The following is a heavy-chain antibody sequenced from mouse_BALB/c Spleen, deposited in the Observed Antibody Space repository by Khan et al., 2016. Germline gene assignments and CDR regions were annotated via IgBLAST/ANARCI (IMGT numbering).Heavy chain of an antibody. CDR3: AENGNDWFFDV. CDR2: IWRGGRT. D-gene: IGHD2-1*01. J-gene: IGHJ1*01. V-gene: IGHV2-5*01. Sequence: QVQLKQSGPGLVQPSQSLSITCTASGFSFTSYGVHWVRQSPGKGLEWLAVIWRGGRTDYNAAFMTRLSITTDNSNSQVFFKMISLQAAETARYDCAENGNDWFFDVWGAGTTVTVSS. CDR1: GFSFTSYG.